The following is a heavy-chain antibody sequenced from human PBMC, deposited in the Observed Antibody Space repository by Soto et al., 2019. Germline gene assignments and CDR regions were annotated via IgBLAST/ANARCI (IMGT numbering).Heavy chain of an antibody. Sequence: EVQLVQSGGGLVQPGGSLKLSCVASGFTFSGSAMHWVRQAPGKGLEWVGRIRTKPNNYATIYSASVRGRFTIPRDDSRSATYLQMHSLTTDDTAVYYCARVEDPYGYPEAFDYWGQGTLVTVAS. CDR1: GFTFSGSA. V-gene: IGHV3-73*02. D-gene: IGHD4-17*01. J-gene: IGHJ4*02. CDR3: ARVEDPYGYPEAFDY. CDR2: IRTKPNNYAT.